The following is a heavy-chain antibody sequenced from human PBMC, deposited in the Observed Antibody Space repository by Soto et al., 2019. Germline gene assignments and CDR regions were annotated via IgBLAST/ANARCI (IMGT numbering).Heavy chain of an antibody. CDR1: GGSISSYY. V-gene: IGHV4-59*08. D-gene: IGHD4-17*01. Sequence: PSETLSLTCTVSGGSISSYYWSWIRQPPGKGLEWIGYIYYSGSTNYNPSLKSRVTISVDTSKNQFSLKLSSVTAADTAVYYCARYFGVTTVTTMDDAFDIWGQGTMVTVSS. CDR3: ARYFGVTTVTTMDDAFDI. J-gene: IGHJ3*02. CDR2: IYYSGST.